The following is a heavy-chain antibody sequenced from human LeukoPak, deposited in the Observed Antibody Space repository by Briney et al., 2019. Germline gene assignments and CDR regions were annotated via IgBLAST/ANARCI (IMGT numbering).Heavy chain of an antibody. CDR2: ISSSSSYI. V-gene: IGHV3-21*01. D-gene: IGHD3-22*01. J-gene: IGHJ4*02. Sequence: PGGSLRLSCAASGFTFSSYSMNWVRQAPGKGLEWVSSISSSSSYIYYVDSVKGRFTISRDNAKNSLYLQMNSLRAEDTAVYYCARDLQITMIVEQSVFDYWGQGTLVTVSS. CDR1: GFTFSSYS. CDR3: ARDLQITMIVEQSVFDY.